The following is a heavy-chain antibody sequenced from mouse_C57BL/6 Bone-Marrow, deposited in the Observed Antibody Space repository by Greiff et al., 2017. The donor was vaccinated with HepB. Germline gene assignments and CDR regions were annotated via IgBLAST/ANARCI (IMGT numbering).Heavy chain of an antibody. CDR3: ARNNYSSYPWFAY. J-gene: IGHJ3*01. V-gene: IGHV1-52*01. CDR2: IDPSDSET. CDR1: GYTFTSYW. Sequence: QVQLQQPGAELVRPGSSVKLSCKASGYTFTSYWMHWVKQRPIQGLEWIGNIDPSDSETHYNQKFKDKATLTVDKSSSTAYMQLSSLTSEDSAVYYCARNNYSSYPWFAYWGQGTLVTVSA. D-gene: IGHD2-5*01.